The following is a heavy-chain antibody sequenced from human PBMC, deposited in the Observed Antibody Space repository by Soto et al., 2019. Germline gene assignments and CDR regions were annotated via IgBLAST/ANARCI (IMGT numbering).Heavy chain of an antibody. CDR3: ATDGGLSCGGDCRVDGFDI. J-gene: IGHJ3*02. Sequence: QVQLQESGPGLVKPSETLSLTCTVSGGSISSYYWNWIRQPPGRGLEWIGYISYSGSTSYNPSLKSGVTISVDTSKNQFSLSLSSVTAADTAAYCCATDGGLSCGGDCRVDGFDIWGQGTMVTVSS. CDR1: GGSISSYY. V-gene: IGHV4-59*01. D-gene: IGHD2-21*02. CDR2: ISYSGST.